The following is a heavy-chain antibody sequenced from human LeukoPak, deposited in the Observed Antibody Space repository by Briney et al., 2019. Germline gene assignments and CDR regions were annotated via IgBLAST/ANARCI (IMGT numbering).Heavy chain of an antibody. V-gene: IGHV3-48*03. Sequence: GGSLRLSCAASGFTFSGYEMNWVRQAPGKGLEWVSYISSTGSTIYYADSVKGRFTVSRDNAKNSLYLQMSSLRAEDTAVYYCARETDSTLFDYWGQGTLVTVSS. CDR3: ARETDSTLFDY. CDR2: ISSTGSTI. CDR1: GFTFSGYE. D-gene: IGHD2-2*01. J-gene: IGHJ4*02.